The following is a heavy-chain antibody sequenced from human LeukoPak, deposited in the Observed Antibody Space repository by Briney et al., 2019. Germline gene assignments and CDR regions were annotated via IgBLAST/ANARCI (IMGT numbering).Heavy chain of an antibody. CDR2: INHSGST. D-gene: IGHD6-19*01. V-gene: IGHV4-34*01. Sequence: SETLSLTCTVSGGSISSYYWNWIRQPPGKGLEWIGEINHSGSTNYNPSLKSRVTISVDTSKNQFSLKLSSVTAADTAVYHCARGEEQWLEWYFDLWGRGTLVTVSS. J-gene: IGHJ2*01. CDR1: GGSISSYY. CDR3: ARGEEQWLEWYFDL.